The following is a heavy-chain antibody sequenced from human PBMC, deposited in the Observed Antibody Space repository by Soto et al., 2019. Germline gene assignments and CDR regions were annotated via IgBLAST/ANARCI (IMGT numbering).Heavy chain of an antibody. CDR3: ARDRHYDILTGYSTNYFFDY. CDR2: MSYDGSQK. V-gene: IGHV3-33*01. D-gene: IGHD3-9*01. CDR1: GFTFSNYG. Sequence: QVQLVESGGGVVQPGRSLRLSCAASGFTFSNYGMHWVRQAPGKGLEWVAIMSYDGSQKYYADSVKGRFTISRDNSKSTSYIEMNRLRVEDTAVYYWARDRHYDILTGYSTNYFFDYWGRGTLVTVSS. J-gene: IGHJ4*02.